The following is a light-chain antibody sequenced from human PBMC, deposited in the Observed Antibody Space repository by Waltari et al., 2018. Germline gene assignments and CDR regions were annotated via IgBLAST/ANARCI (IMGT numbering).Light chain of an antibody. Sequence: DIQMTQSPSTLSASVGDRVTITCRASQSLSTWLAWDQQKPVKAPNLLIYKASSLESGVPSRFSGSGSGTEFTLTISSLQPDDFATFYCQQYNTYVTFGPGTKVDIK. V-gene: IGKV1-5*03. CDR2: KAS. CDR3: QQYNTYVT. CDR1: QSLSTW. J-gene: IGKJ3*01.